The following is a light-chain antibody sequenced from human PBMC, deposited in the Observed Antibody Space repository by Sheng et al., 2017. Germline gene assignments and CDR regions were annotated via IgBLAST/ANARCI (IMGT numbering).Light chain of an antibody. V-gene: IGKV1-39*01. CDR2: HAS. J-gene: IGKJ5*01. Sequence: DIQMTQSPSSLSASVGDSVTITCRASQSISSYLNWYQQKPGKAPKLLIYHASSLQSGVPARFSGSGSGTDFTLTISSLQPEDFATYYCQQSYSTPITFGQGTRLEIK. CDR3: QQSYSTPIT. CDR1: QSISSY.